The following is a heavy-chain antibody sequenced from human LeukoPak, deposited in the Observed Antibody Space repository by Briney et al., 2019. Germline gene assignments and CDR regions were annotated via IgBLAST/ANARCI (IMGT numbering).Heavy chain of an antibody. CDR2: IYTSGST. CDR1: NGSISSYY. V-gene: IGHV4-4*07. J-gene: IGHJ6*03. Sequence: SETLSLTCTVSNGSISSYYWSWVRQPAGKGLEWIGRIYTSGSTNYNPSLKSRVTMSIDTSKNQFSLKLSSVTAADTAVYHCARDGPDDILTGFYYYYYMDVWGKGTTVTVSS. D-gene: IGHD3-9*01. CDR3: ARDGPDDILTGFYYYYYMDV.